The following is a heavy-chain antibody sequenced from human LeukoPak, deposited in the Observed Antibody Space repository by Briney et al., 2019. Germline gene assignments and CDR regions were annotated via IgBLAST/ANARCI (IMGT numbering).Heavy chain of an antibody. CDR1: GFTFSSYG. J-gene: IGHJ6*03. V-gene: IGHV4-39*07. CDR3: VREPGWYYYYLDV. D-gene: IGHD2-15*01. CDR2: IYYSGST. Sequence: PGGSLRLSCAASGFTFSSYGMSWVRQPPGKGLEWIGSIYYSGSTYYNPSLKSRVTISVDTSKNQFSLKLSSVTAADTAVYYCVREPGWYYYYLDVWGKGTTVTVSS.